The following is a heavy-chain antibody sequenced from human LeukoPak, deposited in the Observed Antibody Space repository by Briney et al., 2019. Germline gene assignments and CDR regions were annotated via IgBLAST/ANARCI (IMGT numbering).Heavy chain of an antibody. CDR1: GFIFSDYY. CDR2: ISSSGSTI. Sequence: GGSLRLSCAPSGFIFSDYYMSWIRQAPGKGLEWVSYISSSGSTIYYADSVKGRFTISRDNAKNSLYLQMNSLRAEDTAVYYCARSPGGYDWYFDLWGRGTLVTVSS. D-gene: IGHD5-12*01. J-gene: IGHJ2*01. V-gene: IGHV3-11*01. CDR3: ARSPGGYDWYFDL.